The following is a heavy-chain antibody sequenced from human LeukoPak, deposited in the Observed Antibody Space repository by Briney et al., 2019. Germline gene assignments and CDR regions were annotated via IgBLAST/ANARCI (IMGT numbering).Heavy chain of an antibody. Sequence: SETLFLTCSVPGGSISSYYWSWIRQPAGKGLECIERIYTSGSTSYNPSRQSRVNMAVDTSNNQLCLELRAVCAPDTAVFYCAREEYGSGSYYAASFDYWGQGALVTVSS. CDR2: IYTSGST. CDR3: AREEYGSGSYYAASFDY. V-gene: IGHV4-4*07. J-gene: IGHJ4*02. CDR1: GGSISSYY. D-gene: IGHD3-10*01.